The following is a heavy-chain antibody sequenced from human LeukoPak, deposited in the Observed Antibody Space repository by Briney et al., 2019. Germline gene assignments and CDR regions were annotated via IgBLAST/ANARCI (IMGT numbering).Heavy chain of an antibody. Sequence: SETLSLTCTVSGGSISSYYWSWIRQPAGKGLEWIGRIYTSGSTNYNPSLKSRVTMSVDTSKNQFSLKLSSVTAADTAVYYCARLSGSSPVDDAFDIWGQGTMVTVSS. CDR3: ARLSGSSPVDDAFDI. CDR1: GGSISSYY. CDR2: IYTSGST. D-gene: IGHD6-13*01. V-gene: IGHV4-4*07. J-gene: IGHJ3*02.